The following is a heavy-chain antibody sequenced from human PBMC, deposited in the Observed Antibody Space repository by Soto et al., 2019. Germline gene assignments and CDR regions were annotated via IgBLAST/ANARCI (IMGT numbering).Heavy chain of an antibody. V-gene: IGHV4-38-2*01. J-gene: IGHJ4*02. D-gene: IGHD1-26*01. CDR3: ARGKWEFDY. CDR1: GYSISSGYY. Sequence: WGTLTLPCAVSGYSISSGYYWGWRRQPRGKELVWTGSIYHGGSTYYNASLKSRVTLSVDTSKNQFSLKLSSVTAADTAVYYCARGKWEFDYWGQGTLVTVSS. CDR2: IYHGGST.